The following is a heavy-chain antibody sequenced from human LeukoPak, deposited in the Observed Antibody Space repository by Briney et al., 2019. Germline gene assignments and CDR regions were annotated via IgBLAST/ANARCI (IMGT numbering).Heavy chain of an antibody. CDR2: IKQDGSEK. V-gene: IGHV3-7*01. D-gene: IGHD1-26*01. CDR1: GFTFVSYW. Sequence: GGSLRLSCAASGFTFVSYWMSWVRQAPGKGLEWVANIKQDGSEKYYVDSVKGRFTISRDNTKDSLYLQMNSLRAEDTSVYYCAKEGPQTSGGALDIWGQGTVVTVS. J-gene: IGHJ3*02. CDR3: AKEGPQTSGGALDI.